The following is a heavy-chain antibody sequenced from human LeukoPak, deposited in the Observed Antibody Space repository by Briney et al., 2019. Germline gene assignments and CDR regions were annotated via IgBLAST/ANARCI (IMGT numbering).Heavy chain of an antibody. D-gene: IGHD4-11*01. CDR3: ARDRGDYSNLGAFDY. CDR2: ISAYNGNT. V-gene: IGHV1-18*01. CDR1: GYTFISYG. J-gene: IGHJ4*02. Sequence: ASVKVSCKASGYTFISYGISWVRQAPGQGLEWMGWISAYNGNTNYAQKLQGRVTMTQDQSTSQAYMELRSLRSDNTAVYYCARDRGDYSNLGAFDYWGQDPLVTVPS.